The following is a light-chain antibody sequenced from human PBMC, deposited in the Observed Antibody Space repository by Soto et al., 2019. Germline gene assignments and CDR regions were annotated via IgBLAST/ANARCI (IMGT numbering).Light chain of an antibody. CDR2: DVT. CDR3: SSYTSSSTYV. Sequence: QSALTQPPSVSGSPGQSVAISCTGTSSDVGNYNRVSWYQQPPGTAPKLTIYDVTNRPSGVPDRFSGSKSGNTASLTISGLQADDEADYYCSSYTSSSTYVFGTGTKVTVL. CDR1: SSDVGNYNR. J-gene: IGLJ1*01. V-gene: IGLV2-18*02.